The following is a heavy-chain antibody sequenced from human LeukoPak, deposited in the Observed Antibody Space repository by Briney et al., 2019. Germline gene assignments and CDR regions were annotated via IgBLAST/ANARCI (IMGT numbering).Heavy chain of an antibody. CDR1: GGSFSGYY. CDR2: INHSGST. CDR3: ARARDSSGWYSLAFDY. D-gene: IGHD6-19*01. V-gene: IGHV4-34*01. J-gene: IGHJ4*02. Sequence: SETLSLTCAVYGGSFSGYYWSWIRQPPGKGLEWIGEINHSGSTNYNPSLKSRVTISVDTSKNQFPLKLSSVTAADTAVYYCARARDSSGWYSLAFDYWGQGTLVTVSS.